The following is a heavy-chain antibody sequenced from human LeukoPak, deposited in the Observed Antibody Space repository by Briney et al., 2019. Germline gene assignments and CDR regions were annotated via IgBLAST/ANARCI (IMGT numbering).Heavy chain of an antibody. Sequence: ASEKVSCKASGYTFTSYYIHWVRQAPGQGLEWMGIINPSGGSTTYAQKFQGRVAMTRDTSTSRVYMEVSSLRSEDTAVYYCARTYSSSDEFDYWGQGTLVTVSS. V-gene: IGHV1-46*01. J-gene: IGHJ4*02. CDR2: INPSGGST. CDR3: ARTYSSSDEFDY. D-gene: IGHD6-13*01. CDR1: GYTFTSYY.